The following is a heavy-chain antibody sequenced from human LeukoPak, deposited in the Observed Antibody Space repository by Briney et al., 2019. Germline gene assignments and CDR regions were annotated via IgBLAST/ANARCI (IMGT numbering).Heavy chain of an antibody. CDR1: GGSISSGGYY. CDR3: ARGRFSNTPSPSSWFDP. D-gene: IGHD3-3*01. Sequence: SETLSLTCTVSGGSISSGGYYWSWIRQHPGKGLEWIGYIYYSGSTYYNPSLKSRVTISVDTSKNQFSLKLSSVTAADTAVYYCARGRFSNTPSPSSWFDPRGQGTLVTVSS. J-gene: IGHJ5*02. CDR2: IYYSGST. V-gene: IGHV4-31*03.